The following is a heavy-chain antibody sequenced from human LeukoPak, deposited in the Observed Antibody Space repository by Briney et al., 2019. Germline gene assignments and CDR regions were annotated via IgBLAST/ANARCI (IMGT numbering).Heavy chain of an antibody. D-gene: IGHD6-19*01. CDR2: ISGGGERT. Sequence: GGSLRLSCAASGIVFSNTAMSWARQSPGRGLEWVSAISGGGERTFYADSVKGRFTISRDNSKNMVYLQTNCLRADDTAIYYCGKDGGQYSSGPEFDPRGQGALVTVSS. CDR1: GIVFSNTA. J-gene: IGHJ5*02. CDR3: GKDGGQYSSGPEFDP. V-gene: IGHV3-23*01.